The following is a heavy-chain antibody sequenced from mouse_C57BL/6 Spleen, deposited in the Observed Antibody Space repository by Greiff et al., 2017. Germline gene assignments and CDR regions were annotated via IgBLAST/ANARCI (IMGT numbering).Heavy chain of an antibody. Sequence: VQLQESGPGLVQPSQSLSITCTVSGFSLTSYGVHWVRQSPGKGLEWLGVIWSGGSTDYNAAFISRLSISKDNSKSQVFFKMNSLQADDTAIYYCARNSPYYSNDGFAYWGQGTLVTVSA. CDR1: GFSLTSYG. V-gene: IGHV2-2*01. J-gene: IGHJ3*01. CDR2: IWSGGST. CDR3: ARNSPYYSNDGFAY. D-gene: IGHD2-5*01.